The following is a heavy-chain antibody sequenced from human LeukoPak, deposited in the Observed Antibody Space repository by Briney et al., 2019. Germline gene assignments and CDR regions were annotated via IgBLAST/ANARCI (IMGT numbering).Heavy chain of an antibody. D-gene: IGHD3-10*02. V-gene: IGHV3-48*04. Sequence: GGSLRLSCAASGFTCSSYSMNWVRQAPGKGLEWVSYISSSGSTIYYADSVKGRFTISRDNAKNSLYLQMNSLRAEDTAVYYCAELGITMIGGVWGKGTTVTISS. J-gene: IGHJ6*04. CDR1: GFTCSSYS. CDR3: AELGITMIGGV. CDR2: ISSSGSTI.